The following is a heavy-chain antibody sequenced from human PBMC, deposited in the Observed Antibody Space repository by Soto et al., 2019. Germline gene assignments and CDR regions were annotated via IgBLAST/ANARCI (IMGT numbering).Heavy chain of an antibody. CDR1: GFTFSSYA. J-gene: IGHJ6*03. Sequence: SGGSLRLSYAASGFTFSSYAMSWVRQAPGKGLEWVSAVSGSGGSTYYADSVKGRFTISRDNSKNTLYLQMNSLRAEDTAVYYCAKVGVGPDIVVVPAALRRYYYYYMYVWGKGTTVTVSS. V-gene: IGHV3-23*01. CDR3: AKVGVGPDIVVVPAALRRYYYYYMYV. CDR2: VSGSGGST. D-gene: IGHD2-2*01.